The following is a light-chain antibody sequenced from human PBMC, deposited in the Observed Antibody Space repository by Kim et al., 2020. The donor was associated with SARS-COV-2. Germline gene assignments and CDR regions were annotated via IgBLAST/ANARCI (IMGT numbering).Light chain of an antibody. V-gene: IGKV3-15*01. CDR1: QSVRSE. CDR2: GVS. CDR3: QKYNKWPLT. Sequence: VSPGERATPSCGASQSVRSELAWYQKKPGQAPTRLISGVSTRATEIPPRFSGSGSGTEFTLTISSLQSEDFADYYCQKYNKWPLTFGGGTKVEIK. J-gene: IGKJ4*01.